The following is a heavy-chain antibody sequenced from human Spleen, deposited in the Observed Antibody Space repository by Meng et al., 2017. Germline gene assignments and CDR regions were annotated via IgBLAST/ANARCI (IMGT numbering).Heavy chain of an antibody. Sequence: ASVKVSCKASGYTFTAYYIHWVRQAPGQGLEGMGRSNPTTLNTTYAEKFQGRVTITADESTSTAYMELSSLRSEDTAVYYCSISSGRYYYYYYGMDVWGQGTTVTVSS. CDR1: GYTFTAYY. V-gene: IGHV1-2*06. J-gene: IGHJ6*02. D-gene: IGHD1-26*01. CDR2: SNPTTLNT. CDR3: SISSGRYYYYYYGMDV.